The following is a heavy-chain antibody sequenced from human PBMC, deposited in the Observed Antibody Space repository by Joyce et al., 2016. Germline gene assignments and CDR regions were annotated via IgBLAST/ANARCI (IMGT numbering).Heavy chain of an antibody. V-gene: IGHV3-30*18. CDR3: AKEDDSIWGSPSYFDS. CDR2: RSYDGSNK. CDR1: GFTFSSNG. D-gene: IGHD3-16*01. J-gene: IGHJ4*01. Sequence: QVKLVESGGGAVQPGRSLSLSCAASGFTFSSNGMHWVRQAPGKGLEWVAVRSYDGSNKYYADSVKGRFTISRDNSRNTLSLQMNSLRTEDTGVYYCAKEDDSIWGSPSYFDSWGQGTLVTVSS.